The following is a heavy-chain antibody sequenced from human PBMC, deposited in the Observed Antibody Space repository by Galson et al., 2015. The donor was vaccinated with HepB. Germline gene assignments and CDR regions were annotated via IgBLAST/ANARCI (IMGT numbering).Heavy chain of an antibody. CDR3: IRLGDFSGYSSR. CDR2: FRSNDNPDAT. V-gene: IGHV3-73*01. D-gene: IGHD5-12*01. J-gene: IGHJ4*02. CDR1: GFNSNGST. Sequence: PLRLSCVAYGFNSNGSTIHRARQAPGKGPGWAGRFRSNDNPDATSDVPSLKGRFTISRADSKNMACLYMKGLKTADTAVYYCIRLGDFSGYSSRWGQGTLVTVSS.